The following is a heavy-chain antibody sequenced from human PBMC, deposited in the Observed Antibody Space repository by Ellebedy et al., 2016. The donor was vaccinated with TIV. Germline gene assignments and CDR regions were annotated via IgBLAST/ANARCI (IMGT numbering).Heavy chain of an antibody. CDR2: TYYRSKWYN. V-gene: IGHV6-1*01. CDR1: GDSVSSNSAA. J-gene: IGHJ4*02. D-gene: IGHD1-26*01. CDR3: ARDGRGIYFDS. Sequence: MPSETLSLTCAISGDSVSSNSAAWNWIRPSPSRGLEWLGRTYYRSKWYNDYAVSVKSRITINPDTSKNQFSLHLNSVTPEDTAVYYCARDGRGIYFDSWGQGTLVTVSS.